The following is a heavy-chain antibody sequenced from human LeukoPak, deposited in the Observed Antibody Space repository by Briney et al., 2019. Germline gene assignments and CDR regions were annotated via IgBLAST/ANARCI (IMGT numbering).Heavy chain of an antibody. CDR3: AGGHGYGSGSYYNVPKY. V-gene: IGHV1-2*02. CDR2: INPNGGAT. D-gene: IGHD3-10*01. J-gene: IGHJ4*02. Sequence: ASVKVSCKASGYTFTDYYIHWVRQAPGQGLEWMGWINPNGGATKFARNFQVRVTMTRDTSIRTAYMELSRLRSDDTAVYYCAGGHGYGSGSYYNVPKYWGQGTLVTVSS. CDR1: GYTFTDYY.